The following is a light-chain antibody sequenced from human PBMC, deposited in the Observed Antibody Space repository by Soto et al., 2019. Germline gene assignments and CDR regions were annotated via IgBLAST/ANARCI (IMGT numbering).Light chain of an antibody. CDR3: QQYNSYPT. CDR1: QSISSW. J-gene: IGKJ5*01. CDR2: KAS. V-gene: IGKV1-5*03. Sequence: DIQMTQSPSTLSASVGDRVTITCRASQSISSWLAWYQQKPGKAPNHLIYKASSLESGVPSRFSGSGSGTEFTLTISSLQPDDFATYYCQQYNSYPTFGQGTRLEIK.